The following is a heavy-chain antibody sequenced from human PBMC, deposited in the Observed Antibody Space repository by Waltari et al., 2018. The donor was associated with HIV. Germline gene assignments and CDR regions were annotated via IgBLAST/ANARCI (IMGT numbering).Heavy chain of an antibody. D-gene: IGHD2-15*01. V-gene: IGHV3-7*01. CDR2: IKQDGSEK. Sequence: EVQLVESGGGLVQPGGSLRLSCAASGFTFSTYWMSWVRQAPGKGLEWVANIKQDGSEKYYGDSVKGRFTISRDNAKNSLYLQMNSLRAEDTAVYYCARMIVVVVAATGAFESWGQGTMVTVSS. J-gene: IGHJ3*02. CDR1: GFTFSTYW. CDR3: ARMIVVVVAATGAFES.